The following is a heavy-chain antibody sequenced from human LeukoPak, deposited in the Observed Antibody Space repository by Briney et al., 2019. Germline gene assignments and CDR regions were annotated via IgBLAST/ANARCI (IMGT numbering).Heavy chain of an antibody. V-gene: IGHV3-23*01. CDR2: ISGSGGST. CDR1: GFTFSIYA. D-gene: IGHD3-22*01. J-gene: IGHJ3*02. Sequence: GGSLRLSCAASGFTFSIYAMSWVRQAPGKGLEWVSAISGSGGSTYYADSVKGRFTISRDNSKNTLYLQMNSLRAEDTAVYYCAKASKYDSSGYGAFDIWGQGTMVTVSS. CDR3: AKASKYDSSGYGAFDI.